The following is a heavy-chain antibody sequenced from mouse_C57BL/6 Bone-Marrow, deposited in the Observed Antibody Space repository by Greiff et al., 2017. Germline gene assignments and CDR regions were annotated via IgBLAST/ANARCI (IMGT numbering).Heavy chain of an antibody. J-gene: IGHJ3*01. CDR1: GYAFTNYL. D-gene: IGHD4-1*02. CDR3: ATTGTDWFAY. Sequence: VKLMESGAELVRPGTSVKVSCKASGYAFTNYLIEWVKQRPGQGLEWIGVINPGSGGTNYNEKFKGKATLTADKSSSTAYMQLSSLTSEDSAVYFCATTGTDWFAYWGQGTLVTVSA. CDR2: INPGSGGT. V-gene: IGHV1-54*01.